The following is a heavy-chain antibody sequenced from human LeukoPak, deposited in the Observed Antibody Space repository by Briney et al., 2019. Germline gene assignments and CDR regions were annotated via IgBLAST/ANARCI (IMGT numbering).Heavy chain of an antibody. Sequence: SETLSLTCAVYGGSFSGYSWSWIGQPPGKGLEWIGEINHSGSTNYNPSLKSRVTISVDTSKNQFSLKLSSVTAADTAIYYCARGTTRIAVAGSWFDPWGQGTLVAVSS. CDR1: GGSFSGYS. D-gene: IGHD6-19*01. CDR2: INHSGST. J-gene: IGHJ5*02. V-gene: IGHV4-34*01. CDR3: ARGTTRIAVAGSWFDP.